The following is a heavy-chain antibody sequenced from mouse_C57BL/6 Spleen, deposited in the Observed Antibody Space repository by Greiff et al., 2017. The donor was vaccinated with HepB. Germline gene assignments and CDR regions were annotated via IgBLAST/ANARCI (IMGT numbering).Heavy chain of an antibody. CDR2: IYPSDSET. Sequence: QVQLQQPGAELVRPGSSVKLSCKASGYTFTSYWMDWVKQRPGQGLEWIGNIYPSDSETHYNQKFKDKATLTVDKSSSTAYMQFSSLTSEDSAVYYCARKDYGSHYAMDYWGQGTSVTVSS. V-gene: IGHV1-61*01. CDR1: GYTFTSYW. D-gene: IGHD1-1*01. CDR3: ARKDYGSHYAMDY. J-gene: IGHJ4*01.